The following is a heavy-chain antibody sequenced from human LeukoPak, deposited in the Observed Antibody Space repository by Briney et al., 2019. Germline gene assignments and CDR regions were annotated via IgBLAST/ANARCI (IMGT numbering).Heavy chain of an antibody. CDR3: AREMNYDDYRTSYY. D-gene: IGHD4-17*01. CDR1: GYTFTNYG. J-gene: IGHJ4*02. V-gene: IGHV1-2*02. CDR2: VDSKSGGT. Sequence: GASVKVSCKASGYTFTNYGIRWVRQAPGQGFEWLGRVDSKSGGTNYAQKFQGRVTITSDTSISTVYMQLISLRSDDTAVYYCAREMNYDDYRTSYYWGQGTLVTVSS.